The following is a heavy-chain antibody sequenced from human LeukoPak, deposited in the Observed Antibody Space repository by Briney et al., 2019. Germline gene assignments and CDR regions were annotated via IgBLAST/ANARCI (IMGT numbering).Heavy chain of an antibody. CDR2: IYIAGTT. J-gene: IGHJ4*02. V-gene: IGHV3-53*01. CDR3: ARAVSGYYSDY. CDR1: GFTVSSNY. D-gene: IGHD6-19*01. Sequence: PGGSLRLSCAASGFTVSSNYMSWVRQAPGKGLEWVSIIYIAGTTHYADSVKGRFTISRDNSKNTLFLQMNSLRAEDTAMYYCARAVSGYYSDYWGQGALVTVSS.